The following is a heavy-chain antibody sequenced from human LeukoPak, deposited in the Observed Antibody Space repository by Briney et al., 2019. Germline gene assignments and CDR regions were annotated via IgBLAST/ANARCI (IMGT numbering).Heavy chain of an antibody. V-gene: IGHV4-4*07. J-gene: IGHJ4*02. CDR2: ISATGTS. CDR3: ARVIIGGNSVSFDY. CDR1: GASLGGDF. Sequence: SETLSLTCTVSGASLGGDFWSWIRQPAGKTLEWIGRISATGTSDYNPSLKSRVTMSLDTSKNQFSLKLSSVTAADTAVYYCARVIIGGNSVSFDYWGQGTLVTVSS. D-gene: IGHD4-23*01.